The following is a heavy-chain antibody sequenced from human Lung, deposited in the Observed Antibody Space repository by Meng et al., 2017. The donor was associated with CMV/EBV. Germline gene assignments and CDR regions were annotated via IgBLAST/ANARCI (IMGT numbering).Heavy chain of an antibody. D-gene: IGHD1-7*01. J-gene: IGHJ5*02. CDR1: GYTFTSYD. CDR3: ARSGTTAGNWFDP. CDR2: MNPNSGNT. Sequence: AXVXVSXXASGYTFTSYDINWVRQATGQGLEWMGWMNPNSGNTGYAQKFQGRVTMTRNTSISTAYMELSSLRSEDTAVYYCARSGTTAGNWFDPWGQGTLVTVSS. V-gene: IGHV1-8*01.